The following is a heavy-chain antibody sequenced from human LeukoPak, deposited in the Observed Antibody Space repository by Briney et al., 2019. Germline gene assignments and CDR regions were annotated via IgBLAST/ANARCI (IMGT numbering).Heavy chain of an antibody. V-gene: IGHV5-51*01. Sequence: GASLKSSCKGSGYSFTSYWIGWVRQLPGKCLEWMGIIYPGDSDTRYSPSFQGQVTISADKSISTAYLQWSSLKASDTAMYYCARLGVTAAPGDYWGQGTLVTVSS. CDR1: GYSFTSYW. CDR3: ARLGVTAAPGDY. CDR2: IYPGDSDT. D-gene: IGHD2-2*01. J-gene: IGHJ4*02.